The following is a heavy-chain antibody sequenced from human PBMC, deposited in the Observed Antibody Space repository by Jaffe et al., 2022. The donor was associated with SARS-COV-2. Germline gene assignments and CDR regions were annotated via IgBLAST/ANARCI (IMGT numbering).Heavy chain of an antibody. CDR3: ARSGTWFGELSFGMDV. J-gene: IGHJ6*02. Sequence: QVQLQESGPGLVKPSETLSLTCTVSGGSISSYYWSWIRQPPGKGLEWIGYIYYSGSTNYNPSLKSRVTISVDTSKNQFSLKLSSVTAADTAVYYCARSGTWFGELSFGMDVWGQGTTVTVSS. D-gene: IGHD3-10*01. CDR2: IYYSGST. V-gene: IGHV4-59*01. CDR1: GGSISSYY.